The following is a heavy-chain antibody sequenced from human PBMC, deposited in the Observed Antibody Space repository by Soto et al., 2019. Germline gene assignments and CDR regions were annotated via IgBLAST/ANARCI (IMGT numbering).Heavy chain of an antibody. CDR3: AKVSLGALTFTDYYYYGLDV. J-gene: IGHJ6*02. CDR1: GFTLSTYA. Sequence: PGGSLRLSCAASGFTLSTYAMNWVRQAPGKGLEWVSAISGGGGSTYYADSVKGRVTISRDNSKNTLYLQMNSLRAEDTAVYYCAKVSLGALTFTDYYYYGLDVWGQGTTVTVSS. D-gene: IGHD1-26*01. CDR2: ISGGGGST. V-gene: IGHV3-23*01.